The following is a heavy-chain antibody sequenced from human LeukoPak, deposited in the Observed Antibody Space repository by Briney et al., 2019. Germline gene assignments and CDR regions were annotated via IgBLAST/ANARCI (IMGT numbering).Heavy chain of an antibody. V-gene: IGHV4-4*07. J-gene: IGHJ4*02. Sequence: SETLSLTCDVSGDSISSYYWSWIRQPAGKGLEWLGRIYPSGSANYNPSLKSRGTMSVDTSKNQFSLRLSSVTAADTAVYYCVISSSFYTYDYWGQGTLVTVSS. D-gene: IGHD3-22*01. CDR1: GDSISSYY. CDR2: IYPSGSA. CDR3: VISSSFYTYDY.